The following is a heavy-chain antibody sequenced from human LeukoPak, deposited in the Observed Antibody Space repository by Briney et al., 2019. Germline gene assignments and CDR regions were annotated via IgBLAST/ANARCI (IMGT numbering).Heavy chain of an antibody. D-gene: IGHD6-19*01. CDR1: GFTFSSYA. CDR3: AKESPRQWLVSIYFDY. Sequence: PGGSLGLSCAASGFTFSSYAMSWVRQAPGKGLEWVSAISGSGGSTYYADSVKGRFTISRDNSKNTLYLQMNSLRAEDTAVYYCAKESPRQWLVSIYFDYWGQGTLVTVSS. V-gene: IGHV3-23*01. J-gene: IGHJ4*02. CDR2: ISGSGGST.